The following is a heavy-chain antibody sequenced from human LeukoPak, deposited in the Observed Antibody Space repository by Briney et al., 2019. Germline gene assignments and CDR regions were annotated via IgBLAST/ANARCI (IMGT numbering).Heavy chain of an antibody. D-gene: IGHD1-1*01. CDR3: ARRSTTWNAFDI. J-gene: IGHJ3*02. CDR2: IYYSGST. CDR1: GGSISSGGYH. V-gene: IGHV4-31*03. Sequence: SETLSLTCTVSGGSISSGGYHWSWIRQHPGKGLEWIGYIYYSGSTYYNPSLKSRVTISVDTSKNQFSLKLSSVTAADTAVYYCARRSTTWNAFDIWGQGTMLTVSS.